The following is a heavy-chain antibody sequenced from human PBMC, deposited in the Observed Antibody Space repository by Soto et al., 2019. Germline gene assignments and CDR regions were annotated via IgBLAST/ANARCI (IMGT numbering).Heavy chain of an antibody. CDR2: SRDKGNRYST. Sequence: EVQLVESGGDLVQPGGSLRLSCAASGFTFSDHYIDWVRQAPGKGLEWVGRSRDKGNRYSTDYGASVKGRFTISRDASKNPLYLQMNSLKTEDTALYYCARSMPGTTSSDYWGQGTLVTVSS. CDR1: GFTFSDHY. V-gene: IGHV3-72*01. CDR3: ARSMPGTTSSDY. J-gene: IGHJ4*02. D-gene: IGHD1-7*01.